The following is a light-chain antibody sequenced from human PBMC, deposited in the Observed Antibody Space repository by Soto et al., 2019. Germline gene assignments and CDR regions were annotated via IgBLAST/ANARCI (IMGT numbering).Light chain of an antibody. Sequence: QSVLTQPPSASVTPGQRVTISCSGSSSNIGGNLVSWYQQVPGTAPELLIYSNNQRPSGVPDRFSGSKSGTSASLAISGLQSEDEADYYCATWDDSLTSYVFAIGTKVTVL. J-gene: IGLJ1*01. CDR1: SSNIGGNL. CDR2: SNN. CDR3: ATWDDSLTSYV. V-gene: IGLV1-44*01.